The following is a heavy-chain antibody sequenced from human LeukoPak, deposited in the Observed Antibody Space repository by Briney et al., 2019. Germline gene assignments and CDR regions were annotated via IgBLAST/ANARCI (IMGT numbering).Heavy chain of an antibody. D-gene: IGHD6-19*01. CDR1: GFTFSSYW. CDR3: ARDVYSSGWYGGSYSDY. CDR2: IKQDGSEK. J-gene: IGHJ4*02. V-gene: IGHV3-7*01. Sequence: GGSLRLSCAASGFTFSSYWMSWVRQAPGKGLEWVANIKQDGSEKYYVDSVKGRFTISRDNAKNSLYLQMNSLRAEDTAVYYCARDVYSSGWYGGSYSDYWGQGTLVTVSS.